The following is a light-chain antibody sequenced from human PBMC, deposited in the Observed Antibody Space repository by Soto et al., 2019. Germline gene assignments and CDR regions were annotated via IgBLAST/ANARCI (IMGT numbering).Light chain of an antibody. CDR2: GAS. CDR1: QGVRNY. CDR3: QKDDRTPWT. J-gene: IGKJ1*01. V-gene: IGKV1-27*01. Sequence: DIQMTQSPSTLSASVGDRVTITCRASQGVRNYLAWYQQKPGKVPKLLIYGASTLQSGVPSRFSGSGSGTDFTLTISSLQPEDVATYYCQKDDRTPWTFGQGTKVDI.